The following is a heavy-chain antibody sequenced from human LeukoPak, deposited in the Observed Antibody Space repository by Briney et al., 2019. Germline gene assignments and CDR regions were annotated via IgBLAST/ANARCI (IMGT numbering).Heavy chain of an antibody. J-gene: IGHJ4*02. CDR2: ISGSGGST. V-gene: IGHV3-23*01. Sequence: GGSLRLSCAASGFTFSSYAMSWVRQAPGKGLEWVSAISGSGGSTYYADSVKGRFTISRDNSKNTLYLQMNSLRAEDTAVYYCAKALKGAYYDSSGYRGTFDYWGQGTLVTVSS. D-gene: IGHD3-22*01. CDR1: GFTFSSYA. CDR3: AKALKGAYYDSSGYRGTFDY.